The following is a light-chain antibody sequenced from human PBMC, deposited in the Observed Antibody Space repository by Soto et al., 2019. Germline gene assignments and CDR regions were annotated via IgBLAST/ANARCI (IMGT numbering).Light chain of an antibody. Sequence: EIVMTQSPATLSVSPWERATLACRASQSVSSNLAWYQQKPGQAPRLLIYGASTRATGIPARFSGSGSGTEFTLTISSLQSEDFAVYYCQQYNNWPRTFGGGTKVELK. CDR3: QQYNNWPRT. CDR1: QSVSSN. J-gene: IGKJ4*01. CDR2: GAS. V-gene: IGKV3-15*01.